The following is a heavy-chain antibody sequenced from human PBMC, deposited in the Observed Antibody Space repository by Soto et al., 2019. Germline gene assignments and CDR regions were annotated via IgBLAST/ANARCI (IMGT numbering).Heavy chain of an antibody. J-gene: IGHJ3*02. Sequence: ASVKVSCKASGYTFTSYAMHWVRQAPGQRLEWMGWINAGNGNTKYSQKFQGRVTITRDTSASTAYMELSSLRVEDTAVYYCARDKGANAPIDMWGQGTMVTVS. CDR2: INAGNGNT. CDR1: GYTFTSYA. V-gene: IGHV1-3*01. CDR3: ARDKGANAPIDM.